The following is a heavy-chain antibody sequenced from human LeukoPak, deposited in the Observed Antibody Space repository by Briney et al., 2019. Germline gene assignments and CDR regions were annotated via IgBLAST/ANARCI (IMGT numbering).Heavy chain of an antibody. V-gene: IGHV4-39*01. J-gene: IGHJ4*02. Sequence: PWETLSLTCTVSGGSISSSTYYWGWIRQPPGKGLEWIGSFFYSGSTYYNPSLKSRLTMSVDTSNNQFSLKLMSVTAADTAVYYCASGTSTYYELYFWGQGTLDPVSS. CDR3: ASGTSTYYELYF. CDR2: FFYSGST. CDR1: GGSISSSTYY. D-gene: IGHD3-3*01.